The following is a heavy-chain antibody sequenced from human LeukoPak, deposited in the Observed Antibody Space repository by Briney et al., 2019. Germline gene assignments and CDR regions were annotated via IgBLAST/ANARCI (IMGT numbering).Heavy chain of an antibody. J-gene: IGHJ5*02. D-gene: IGHD2-2*02. CDR3: ARSQERVVPATILNWFDP. CDR2: IYYSGST. V-gene: IGHV4-59*01. Sequence: SGTLSLTCTVSGGSISSYYWSWIRQPPGKGLEWIGYIYYSGSTNYNPSLKSRVTISVDTSKNQFSLKLSSVTAADTAVYYCARSQERVVPATILNWFDPWGQGTLVTVSS. CDR1: GGSISSYY.